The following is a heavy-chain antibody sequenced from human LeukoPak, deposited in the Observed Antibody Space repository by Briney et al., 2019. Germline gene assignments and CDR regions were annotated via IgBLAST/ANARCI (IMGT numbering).Heavy chain of an antibody. D-gene: IGHD3-9*01. V-gene: IGHV1-8*01. J-gene: IGHJ6*02. CDR1: GYTFTSYD. CDR3: ARGRSTYYDILTGYYSGRYGMDV. CDR2: MNPNSGNT. Sequence: ASVKVSCKASGYTFTSYDINWVRQATGQGLKWMGWMNPNSGNTGYAQKFQGRVTMTRNTSISTAYMELSSLRSEDTAVYYCARGRSTYYDILTGYYSGRYGMDVWGQGTTVTVSS.